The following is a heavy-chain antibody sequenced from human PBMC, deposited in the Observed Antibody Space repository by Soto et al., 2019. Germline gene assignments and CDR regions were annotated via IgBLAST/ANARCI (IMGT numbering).Heavy chain of an antibody. CDR3: SRGSNWNVGLFDY. CDR1: GFSFSNYA. Sequence: QVEMVESGGGVVQPGKSLRLSCTASGFSFSNYAMHWDRQAPGKGLEWVALIWYDGTKKSYAESMQGRFTISRDNSNNTLYLQLNSLRAEDTAVYYCSRGSNWNVGLFDYWGQGTVVTVSS. CDR2: IWYDGTKK. J-gene: IGHJ4*02. V-gene: IGHV3-33*01. D-gene: IGHD1-20*01.